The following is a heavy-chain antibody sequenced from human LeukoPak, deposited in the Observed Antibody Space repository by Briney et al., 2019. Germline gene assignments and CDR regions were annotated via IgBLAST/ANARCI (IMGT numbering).Heavy chain of an antibody. CDR2: LYHSGKT. CDR3: ARHQKDSYDSIFHAFEI. CDR1: GGSTSSYY. Sequence: SETLSLTCAVSGGSTSSYYWSWIRQPPGRGLEWIGCLYHSGKTTYNPSLKSRVTISVDTSKNQFSLMLNSVTAADTATYYCARHQKDSYDSIFHAFEIWGQGTMATVSS. J-gene: IGHJ3*02. D-gene: IGHD3-22*01. V-gene: IGHV4-59*03.